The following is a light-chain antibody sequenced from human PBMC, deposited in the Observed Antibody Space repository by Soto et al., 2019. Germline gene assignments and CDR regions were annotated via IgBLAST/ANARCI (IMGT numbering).Light chain of an antibody. J-gene: IGLJ1*01. CDR1: FSNIGDNA. Sequence: QSALTQPPSLSATPGQRVNISCSGSFSNIGDNAVNWYQQLPGAAPKLPIYLNDQRPSGVPDRFSGSKSGTSAFLAISGLQSEDEADYYCAAWDDSLNALFGTGTKVTVL. CDR3: AAWDDSLNAL. V-gene: IGLV1-44*01. CDR2: LND.